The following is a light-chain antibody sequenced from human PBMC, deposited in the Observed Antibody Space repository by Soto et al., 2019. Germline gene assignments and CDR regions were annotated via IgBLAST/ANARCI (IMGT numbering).Light chain of an antibody. CDR1: QGIESD. J-gene: IGKJ1*01. Sequence: AIQMNQSSTSLSASVGDGITINCRASQGIESDLSWYQQRPGKAPKLLIYAASNVHSGVPPRFSGSRSGTEFTLTISNLQPEDFASYYCLQDHDDSWTFGQGTKVDIK. V-gene: IGKV1-6*01. CDR2: AAS. CDR3: LQDHDDSWT.